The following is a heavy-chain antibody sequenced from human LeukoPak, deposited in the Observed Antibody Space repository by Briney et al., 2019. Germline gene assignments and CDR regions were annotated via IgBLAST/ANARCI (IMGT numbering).Heavy chain of an antibody. CDR1: GGSISGYY. CDR3: AREVVPGAMYFDY. D-gene: IGHD2-2*01. Sequence: PSETLSLTCNVYGGSISGYYWNWIRQPAGKGLEWMGRIYSRGNSNYNPSLKRRVTMSVDTSKSQFSLKLNSVTAADTAVYYCAREVVPGAMYFDYWGQGTLATVSS. J-gene: IGHJ4*01. V-gene: IGHV4-4*07. CDR2: IYSRGNS.